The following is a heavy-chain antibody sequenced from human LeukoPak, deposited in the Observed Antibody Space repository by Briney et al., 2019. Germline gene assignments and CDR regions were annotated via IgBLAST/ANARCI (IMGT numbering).Heavy chain of an antibody. CDR3: AELGITMIGGV. Sequence: GGSLRLSCAASGFTFSNHWMHWVRQAPGKGLAWVSRTKSDGSSTTYADSVKGRFTISRDNSMNTLYLQMNSLRAEDTAVYYCAELGITMIGGVWGKGTTVTISS. D-gene: IGHD3-10*02. CDR1: GFTFSNHW. J-gene: IGHJ6*04. V-gene: IGHV3-74*01. CDR2: TKSDGSST.